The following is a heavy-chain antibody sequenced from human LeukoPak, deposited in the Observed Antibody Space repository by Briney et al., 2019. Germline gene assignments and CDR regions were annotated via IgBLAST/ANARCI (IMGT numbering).Heavy chain of an antibody. CDR1: GFTFSSYW. D-gene: IGHD3-10*01. J-gene: IGHJ4*02. CDR3: ARGGFLWFGLIDY. CDR2: INSDGSST. Sequence: GGSLRLSCAASGFTFSSYWMHWVRQAPGKGLVWVSRINSDGSSTSYADSVKGRFTISRDNAKNTLYLQMNSLRAEDTAVYYCARGGFLWFGLIDYWGQGTLVTVSS. V-gene: IGHV3-74*01.